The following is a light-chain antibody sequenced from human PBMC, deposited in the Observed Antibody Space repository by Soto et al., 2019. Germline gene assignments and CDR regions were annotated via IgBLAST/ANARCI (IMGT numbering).Light chain of an antibody. J-gene: IGKJ2*01. V-gene: IGKV1-39*01. Sequence: DIQMTQSPSSLSASVGDRVTITCRANQSINSYLNWYQQKPGKAPKLLIYSTSNLQGGVPPGFSGSGYATDFTLTISSLQPEDFATYYCPQSFVTPYTFGQGTKVEI. CDR1: QSINSY. CDR2: STS. CDR3: PQSFVTPYT.